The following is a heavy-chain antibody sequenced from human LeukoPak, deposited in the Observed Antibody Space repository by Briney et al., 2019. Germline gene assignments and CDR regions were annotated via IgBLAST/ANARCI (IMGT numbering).Heavy chain of an antibody. CDR2: ISGSGGST. V-gene: IGHV3-23*01. J-gene: IGHJ4*02. CDR3: AKDPVYYYDGREPFDY. D-gene: IGHD3-22*01. CDR1: GFTFSSYA. Sequence: PGGSLRLSCAASGFTFSSYAMSWVRQAPGKGLEWVSAISGSGGSTYYADSVKGRFTISRDNSKNTLYLQMNSLRAEDTAVYYCAKDPVYYYDGREPFDYWGQGTLVTVSS.